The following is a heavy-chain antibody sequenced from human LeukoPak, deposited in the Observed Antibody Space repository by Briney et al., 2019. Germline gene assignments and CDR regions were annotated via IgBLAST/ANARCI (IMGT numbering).Heavy chain of an antibody. V-gene: IGHV3-23*01. Sequence: GGSLRLSCAASGFTFSSYAMSWVRQAPGKGLEWVSAISGSGGSTYYADSVKGRFTISRDNSKNTLYLQMNSLRAEDTAVYYRAKSPYISRQWLAFDYWGQGTLVTVSS. CDR3: AKSPYISRQWLAFDY. CDR1: GFTFSSYA. J-gene: IGHJ4*02. D-gene: IGHD6-19*01. CDR2: ISGSGGST.